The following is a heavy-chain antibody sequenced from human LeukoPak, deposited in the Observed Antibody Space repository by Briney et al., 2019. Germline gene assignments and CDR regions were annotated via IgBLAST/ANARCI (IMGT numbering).Heavy chain of an antibody. J-gene: IGHJ4*02. CDR2: IRQGGDEK. CDR3: TRGPPYGSGVDFFDY. V-gene: IGHV3-7*01. D-gene: IGHD3-10*01. Sequence: PGGSLRLSCAASGFTFSDYYMSWIRQAPGKGLEWVANIRQGGDEKHYVDSVRGRFTVSRDDAKNSLYLQMNSLRADDTAVYYCTRGPPYGSGVDFFDYWGQGTLVTVYS. CDR1: GFTFSDYY.